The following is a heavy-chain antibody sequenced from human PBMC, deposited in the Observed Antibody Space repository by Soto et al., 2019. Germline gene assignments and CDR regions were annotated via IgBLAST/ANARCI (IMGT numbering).Heavy chain of an antibody. CDR1: GDSVSSNTVT. CDR3: VRLIGNSWLDY. V-gene: IGHV6-1*01. D-gene: IGHD6-13*01. Sequence: PSQTLSLTCAISGDSVSSNTVTWNWIRLSPSRGLEWLGRTYYMSNWERDYAVSVQSRITINPDTSKNQFSLQLNSVTPEDTAVYYCVRLIGNSWLDYWGQGTLVTVSS. CDR2: TYYMSNWER. J-gene: IGHJ4*02.